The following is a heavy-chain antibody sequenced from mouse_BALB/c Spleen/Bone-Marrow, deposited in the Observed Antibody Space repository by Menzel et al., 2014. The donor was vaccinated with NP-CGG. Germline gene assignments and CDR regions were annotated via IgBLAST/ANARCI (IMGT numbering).Heavy chain of an antibody. V-gene: IGHV2-2*01. CDR3: ARNSNHYSLDY. Sequence: QVQLQQSGPGLVQPSPSLSITCTVSGFSLTQYTIYWIRQSPGKGLEWLGVVRPGVSPTSNATFISRQTIPKDNSNSQYYFKMTSLEPADTAIYYLARNSNHYSLDYWGQGTSVTVSS. D-gene: IGHD2-12*01. CDR2: VRPGVSP. J-gene: IGHJ4*01. CDR1: GFSLTQYT.